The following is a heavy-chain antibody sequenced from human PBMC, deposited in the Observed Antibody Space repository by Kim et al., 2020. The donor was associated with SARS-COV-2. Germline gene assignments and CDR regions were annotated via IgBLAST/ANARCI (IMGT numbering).Heavy chain of an antibody. D-gene: IGHD6-19*01. Sequence: GGTNYAQKFQGRVTMTRDTSISTAYMELGRLRSDDTAVYYCARGVAVADYWGQGTLVTVSS. CDR3: ARGVAVADY. J-gene: IGHJ4*02. CDR2: GGT. V-gene: IGHV1-2*02.